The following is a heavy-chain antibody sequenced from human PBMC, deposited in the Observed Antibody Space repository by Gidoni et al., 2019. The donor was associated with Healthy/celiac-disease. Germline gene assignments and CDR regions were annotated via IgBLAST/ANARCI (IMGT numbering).Heavy chain of an antibody. V-gene: IGHV3-9*01. Sequence: EVQLVESGGGLVQPGRSLRLSCAASGFTLDVYAMHWGRQAPGKGLEWVSGISWNSGSIGYADSVKGRFTISRDNAKNSLYLQMNSLRAEDTALYYCAKEGAYYDFWSGYYIRHGMDVWGQGTTVTVSS. D-gene: IGHD3-3*01. CDR2: ISWNSGSI. CDR3: AKEGAYYDFWSGYYIRHGMDV. CDR1: GFTLDVYA. J-gene: IGHJ6*02.